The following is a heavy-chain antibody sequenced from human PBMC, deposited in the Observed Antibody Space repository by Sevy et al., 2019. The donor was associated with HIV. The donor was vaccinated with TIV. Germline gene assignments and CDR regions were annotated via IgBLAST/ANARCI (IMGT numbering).Heavy chain of an antibody. CDR1: GGSFSGYY. V-gene: IGHV4-34*01. CDR3: ARAAWGDSTFDAFDI. D-gene: IGHD3-22*01. J-gene: IGHJ3*02. CDR2: INHSGST. Sequence: SETLSLTCAVYGGSFSGYYWSWIRQPPGKGLEWIGEINHSGSTNYKPSLKSRVTISVDTSKNQFSLKLSSVTAADTAVYYCARAAWGDSTFDAFDIWGQGTMVTVSS.